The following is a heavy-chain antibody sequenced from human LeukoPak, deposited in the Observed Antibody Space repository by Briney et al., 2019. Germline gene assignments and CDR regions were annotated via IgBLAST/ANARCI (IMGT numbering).Heavy chain of an antibody. Sequence: GGSLRLSCAASGFSFSDSWMHWVRQAPGKGLVWVARIKTDGIITAYADSVKGRLTISRDNAKNMLYLQMNSLRAEDTAVYYCARDRRPGWFDPWGQGTLVIVSS. CDR1: GFSFSDSW. V-gene: IGHV3-74*01. CDR2: IKTDGIIT. J-gene: IGHJ5*02. CDR3: ARDRRPGWFDP.